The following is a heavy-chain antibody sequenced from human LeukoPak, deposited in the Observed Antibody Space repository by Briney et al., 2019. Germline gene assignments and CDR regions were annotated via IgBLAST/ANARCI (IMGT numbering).Heavy chain of an antibody. V-gene: IGHV4-39*07. CDR2: VFYTGKA. Sequence: SETLSLTCTVSGGSVSTSDYYWGWIRQSPVKGLEWIGDVFYTGKANYNPSLRGRATISIDTSKNQFSLKLTYVTAADTAVYYCARVFDSWGQGALVTVSS. J-gene: IGHJ4*02. CDR1: GGSVSTSDYY. CDR3: ARVFDS.